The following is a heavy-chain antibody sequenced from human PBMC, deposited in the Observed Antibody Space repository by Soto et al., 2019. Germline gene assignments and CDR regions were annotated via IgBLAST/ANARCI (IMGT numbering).Heavy chain of an antibody. CDR1: GFTFSNYW. D-gene: IGHD3-10*01. J-gene: IGHJ4*02. Sequence: EVQLVESGGGLVQPGGSLRLSCAASGFTFSNYWMSWVRQPPGKGLEWVANIKQDGSERNYVDSVKGRFTISRDNAKNSLYLQLNSLRAEDTAVYYCARAGSENDYWGQGTLVTVSS. CDR2: IKQDGSER. CDR3: ARAGSENDY. V-gene: IGHV3-7*05.